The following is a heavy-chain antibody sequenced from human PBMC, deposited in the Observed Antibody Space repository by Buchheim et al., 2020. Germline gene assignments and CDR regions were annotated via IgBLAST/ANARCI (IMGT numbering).Heavy chain of an antibody. D-gene: IGHD6-6*01. CDR3: ARDYSGSSTDFLYYYYYYGMDV. Sequence: EVQLVESGGGLVKPGGSLRLSCAASGFTFSSYSMNWVRQAPGKGLEWVSSISSSSSYIYYADSVKGRFTISRDNAKNSLYLQMNSLRAEDTAVYYCARDYSGSSTDFLYYYYYYGMDVWGQGTT. V-gene: IGHV3-21*01. CDR2: ISSSSSYI. J-gene: IGHJ6*02. CDR1: GFTFSSYS.